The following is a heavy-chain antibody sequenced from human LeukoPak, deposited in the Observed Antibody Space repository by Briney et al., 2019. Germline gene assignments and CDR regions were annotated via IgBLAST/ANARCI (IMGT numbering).Heavy chain of an antibody. J-gene: IGHJ6*03. Sequence: ASVKVSCKASGYTFTGYYMHWVRQAPGQGLEWMGWISAYNGNTNYAQKLQGRVTMTTDASTSTAYMELRSLTSDDTAVYYCARDLGPYSGSYYSYYYMDVWGKGTTVTVSS. V-gene: IGHV1-18*04. CDR1: GYTFTGYY. CDR2: ISAYNGNT. D-gene: IGHD1-26*01. CDR3: ARDLGPYSGSYYSYYYMDV.